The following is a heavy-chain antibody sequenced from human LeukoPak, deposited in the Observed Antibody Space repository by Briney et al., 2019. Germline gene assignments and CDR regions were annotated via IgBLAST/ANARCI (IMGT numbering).Heavy chain of an antibody. CDR2: INPNSGGT. V-gene: IGHV1-2*02. Sequence: ASVTVSCKASGYTFTGYYMHWVRQAPGQGLEWMGWINPNSGGTNYAQKFQGRVTMTRDTSISTAYMELSRLRSDDTAVYYCARDLVGATGYWGQGTLVTVSS. CDR1: GYTFTGYY. CDR3: ARDLVGATGY. D-gene: IGHD1-26*01. J-gene: IGHJ4*02.